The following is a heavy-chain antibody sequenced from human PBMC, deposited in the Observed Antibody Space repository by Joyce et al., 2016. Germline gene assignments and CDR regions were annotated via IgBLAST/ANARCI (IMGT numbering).Heavy chain of an antibody. CDR3: ARGGISYYYAMDV. D-gene: IGHD3-16*01. Sequence: QVVESGGGVVKAGGSLGLFCEASGSTFSSSSMSWFRQGPGKGLEWVAAISATSYYIFHAETVRGRFTVSRDNAKKTLYLQMNSLRAEDSAVFYCARGGISYYYAMDVWGQGTTVTVSS. CDR1: GSTFSSSS. CDR2: ISATSYYI. V-gene: IGHV3-21*01. J-gene: IGHJ6*02.